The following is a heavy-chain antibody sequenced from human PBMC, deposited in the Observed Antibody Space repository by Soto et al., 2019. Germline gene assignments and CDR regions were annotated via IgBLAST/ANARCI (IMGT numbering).Heavy chain of an antibody. D-gene: IGHD6-19*01. CDR3: ARDCAGYSSGWYQRGGFDY. V-gene: IGHV3-33*01. Sequence: QVQLVESGGGVVQPGRSLRLSCAASGFTFSSYGMHWVRQAPGKGLEWVAVIWYDASNKYYADSVKGRFTISRDNSKNTLYLQMTSLRAEDPAVYYCARDCAGYSSGWYQRGGFDYWGQGTLVTVSS. J-gene: IGHJ4*02. CDR1: GFTFSSYG. CDR2: IWYDASNK.